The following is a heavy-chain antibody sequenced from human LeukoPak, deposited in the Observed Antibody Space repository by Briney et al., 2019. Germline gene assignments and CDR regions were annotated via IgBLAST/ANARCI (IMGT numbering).Heavy chain of an antibody. CDR1: GFTVSTNY. V-gene: IGHV3-66*02. CDR2: IYSGGNT. CDR3: ANQCGGNCYSDF. Sequence: GGSLRLSCAASGFTVSTNYMTWVRQAPGKGLEWVSLIYSGGNTDYADSVKGRFTISRDNSKNTVYLQMNSLRAEDTAVYYCANQCGGNCYSDFWGQGTLVTVSS. J-gene: IGHJ4*02. D-gene: IGHD2-21*02.